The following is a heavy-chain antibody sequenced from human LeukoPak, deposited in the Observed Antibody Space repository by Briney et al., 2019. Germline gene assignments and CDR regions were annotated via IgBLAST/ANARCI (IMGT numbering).Heavy chain of an antibody. V-gene: IGHV5-51*01. Sequence: GESLKISCKVSGNSFTSNWIGWVRQMPGKGLEWMGIIYPSDSDTRYSPSFQGQVTISADKSISTAYLQWSSLKASDTAMYYCARREDSSSWYYFDYWGQGTLVTVSS. J-gene: IGHJ4*02. CDR3: ARREDSSSWYYFDY. CDR2: IYPSDSDT. CDR1: GNSFTSNW. D-gene: IGHD6-13*01.